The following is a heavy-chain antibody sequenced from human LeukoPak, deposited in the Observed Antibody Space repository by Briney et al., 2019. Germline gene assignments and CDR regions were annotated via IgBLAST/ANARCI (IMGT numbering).Heavy chain of an antibody. D-gene: IGHD5-18*01. Sequence: GGSLRLSCTASGFTFSSYSMNWVRQAPGKGLEWVSSISSSSSYIYYADSVKGRFTISRDNAKNSLYLQMNSLRAEDTAVYYCARIGHSYDPLGYYYYMDVWGKGTTVTISS. CDR1: GFTFSSYS. CDR2: ISSSSSYI. CDR3: ARIGHSYDPLGYYYYMDV. V-gene: IGHV3-21*01. J-gene: IGHJ6*03.